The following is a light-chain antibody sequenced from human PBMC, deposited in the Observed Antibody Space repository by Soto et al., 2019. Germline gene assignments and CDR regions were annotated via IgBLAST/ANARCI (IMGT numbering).Light chain of an antibody. CDR2: SNN. J-gene: IGLJ3*02. V-gene: IGLV1-40*01. CDR3: QSYDSSLSGWV. CDR1: SSNIGAGYD. Sequence: QAVVTQPPSVSEAPGQRVTISCTGSSSNIGAGYDVHWYQQLPGTAPKLFIYSNNNRPSGVPDRFSGSKSGTSASLAITGLQAEDEADYYCQSYDSSLSGWVFGGGTKLTVL.